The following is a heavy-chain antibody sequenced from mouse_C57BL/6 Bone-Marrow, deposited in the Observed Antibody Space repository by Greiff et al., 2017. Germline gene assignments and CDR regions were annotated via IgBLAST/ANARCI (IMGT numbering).Heavy chain of an antibody. D-gene: IGHD2-3*01. CDR1: GFNIKDDY. CDR2: IDPEIGDT. Sequence: EVKLQQSGAELVRPGASVKLSCTASGFNIKDDYIHWVKQRPEQGLEWIGWIDPEIGDTEYASKFQGNATITSDTSSNTAYLQLSSLTSEDTAVYYCASFDGNYFDFWGQGTPLTVAS. J-gene: IGHJ2*01. CDR3: ASFDGNYFDF. V-gene: IGHV14-4*01.